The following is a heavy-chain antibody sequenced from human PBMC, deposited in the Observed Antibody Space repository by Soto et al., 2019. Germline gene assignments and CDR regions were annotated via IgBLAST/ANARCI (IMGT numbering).Heavy chain of an antibody. CDR2: IYGGGTT. J-gene: IGHJ4*02. CDR3: VQTPGWPGFDF. Sequence: EGQLVESGGGLIQPGGSLRLSCAASGFAVSSKYMTWVRQAPGKGLEWVSVIYGGGTTYYADSVKGRFTIYRDTSKNTLYLQINSLRAEETAVYYCVQTPGWPGFDFSGQGTLVTVSS. CDR1: GFAVSSKY. D-gene: IGHD6-19*01. V-gene: IGHV3-53*01.